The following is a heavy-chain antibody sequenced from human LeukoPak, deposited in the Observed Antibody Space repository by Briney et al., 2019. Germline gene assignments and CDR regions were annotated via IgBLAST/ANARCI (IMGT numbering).Heavy chain of an antibody. J-gene: IGHJ6*02. CDR2: IYHSWST. D-gene: IGHD2-15*01. CDR1: GGSISSSNW. Sequence: PSETLSLTCAVSGGSISSSNWWSWVRQPPGKGLEWIGEIYHSWSTNYNPSLKSRVTISVDKSKNQFSLKLSSVTAADTAVYYCARDGYCSGGSCYDYYYGMDVWGQGTTVTVSS. CDR3: ARDGYCSGGSCYDYYYGMDV. V-gene: IGHV4-4*02.